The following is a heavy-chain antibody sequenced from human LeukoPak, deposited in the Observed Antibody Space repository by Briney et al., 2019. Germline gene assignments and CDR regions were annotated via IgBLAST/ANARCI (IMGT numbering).Heavy chain of an antibody. Sequence: AGGSLRLSCAASGNYWMHWVRQAPGKGLVWVPHINSDGSWTTYVDSVKGRFTISKDNAKNMVYLQMNNLRAEDTAVYYCVSFYETYWGRGTLATVSS. CDR1: GNYW. CDR3: VSFYETY. CDR2: INSDGSWT. D-gene: IGHD2-2*01. V-gene: IGHV3-74*01. J-gene: IGHJ4*02.